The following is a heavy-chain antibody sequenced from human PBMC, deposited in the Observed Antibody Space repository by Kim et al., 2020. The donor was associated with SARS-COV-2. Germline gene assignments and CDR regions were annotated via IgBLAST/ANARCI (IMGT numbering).Heavy chain of an antibody. CDR2: TSHDENFK. J-gene: IGHJ4*01. Sequence: GGSLRLSCAASGFTFNNYAMHWVRQAPGKGLEWVALTSHDENFKYYADSVKGRFTISRDNSRNTLSLQMSSLRPEDTAVYYCARVDSSGWYGGPFDYWG. V-gene: IGHV3-30*04. CDR1: GFTFNNYA. D-gene: IGHD6-19*01. CDR3: ARVDSSGWYGGPFDY.